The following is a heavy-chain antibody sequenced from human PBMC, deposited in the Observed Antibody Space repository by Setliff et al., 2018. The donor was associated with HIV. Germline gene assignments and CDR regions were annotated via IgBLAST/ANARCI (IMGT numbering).Heavy chain of an antibody. V-gene: IGHV1-69*13. CDR1: GGTFSNHA. Sequence: SVKVSCKASGGTFSNHAISWVRQAPGQGLEWMGGIIPIFGTANYAQKFQGRVTITADESTSTAYMGLSSLISEDTAMYYCASDRGYGERRGGRDYYYGMDVWGQGTTVTVSS. D-gene: IGHD4-17*01. CDR2: IIPIFGTA. CDR3: ASDRGYGERRGGRDYYYGMDV. J-gene: IGHJ6*02.